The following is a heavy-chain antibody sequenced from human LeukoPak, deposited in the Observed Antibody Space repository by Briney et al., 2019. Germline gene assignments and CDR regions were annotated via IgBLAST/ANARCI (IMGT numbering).Heavy chain of an antibody. V-gene: IGHV4-59*08. CDR3: ARLQGRGDNYLDF. D-gene: IGHD7-27*01. J-gene: IGHJ4*02. CDR2: VSYSGST. Sequence: SETLSLTCTVSGGSIFSYYWSWLRQPPGKGLEWIGYVSYSGSTNYNPSLKTLKSRVTMSVDTSKNQFSLKVSSVTAADTAVYYCARLQGRGDNYLDFWGQGALVTVSS. CDR1: GGSIFSYY.